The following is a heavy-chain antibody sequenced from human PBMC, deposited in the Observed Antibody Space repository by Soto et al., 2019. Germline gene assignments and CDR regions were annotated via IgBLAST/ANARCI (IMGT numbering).Heavy chain of an antibody. CDR1: GGSISTHY. J-gene: IGHJ4*02. CDR2: IYYSGTT. Sequence: SETLSLTCTVSGGSISTHYWSWIRQPPGKGLEWIGYIYYSGTTNYNPSLKSRVTISVDTSKNQFSLKLSSVTAADTALYYCARGSGYSYGLTFDYWGQGTLVTVS. D-gene: IGHD5-18*01. CDR3: ARGSGYSYGLTFDY. V-gene: IGHV4-59*11.